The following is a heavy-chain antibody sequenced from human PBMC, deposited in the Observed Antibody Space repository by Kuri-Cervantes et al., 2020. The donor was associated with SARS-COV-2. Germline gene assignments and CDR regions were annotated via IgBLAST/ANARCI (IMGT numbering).Heavy chain of an antibody. CDR1: GYSISSGYY. D-gene: IGHD6-6*01. Sequence: GSLRLSCAVSGYSISSGYYWSWIRQPPGKGLEWIGYIYYSGSTNYNPSLKSRVTISVDTSKNQFSLKLSSVTAADTAVYYCAQSRSIAARRPWYFDLWGRGTLVTVSS. CDR2: IYYSGST. CDR3: AQSRSIAARRPWYFDL. J-gene: IGHJ2*01. V-gene: IGHV4-61*01.